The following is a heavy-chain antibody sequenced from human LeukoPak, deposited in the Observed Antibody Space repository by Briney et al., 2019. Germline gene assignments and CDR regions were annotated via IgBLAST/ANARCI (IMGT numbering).Heavy chain of an antibody. Sequence: SVKVSCKASGGTFSSYAISWVRQAPGQGLEWMGGIIPIFGTANYAQKFQGRVTITADESTSTAYMELSSLRSEDTAVYYCARDEAAAGILDYWGQGTLVTVSS. CDR1: GGTFSSYA. CDR3: ARDEAAAGILDY. D-gene: IGHD6-13*01. V-gene: IGHV1-69*13. CDR2: IIPIFGTA. J-gene: IGHJ4*02.